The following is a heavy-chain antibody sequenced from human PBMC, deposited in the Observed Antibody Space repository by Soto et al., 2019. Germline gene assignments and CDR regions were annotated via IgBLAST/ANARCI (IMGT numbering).Heavy chain of an antibody. D-gene: IGHD6-19*01. Sequence: QITLKESGPPLVKPTQTLTLTCTFSGFSLSTSGVGVVWIRQPPGKALEWLGIIYWDDDKRYRPSLKSRLTITQDTSKTRVVLTMTNMHPVDTGTYYCAHNLVAGTSWFDPWGQGTLVTVSS. J-gene: IGHJ5*02. CDR2: IYWDDDK. CDR1: GFSLSTSGVG. V-gene: IGHV2-5*02. CDR3: AHNLVAGTSWFDP.